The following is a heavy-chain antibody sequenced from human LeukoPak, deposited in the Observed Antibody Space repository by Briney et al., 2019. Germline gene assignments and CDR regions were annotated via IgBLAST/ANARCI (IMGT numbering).Heavy chain of an antibody. CDR2: ISDSGGNT. D-gene: IGHD4-23*01. CDR1: GFTFSSCA. Sequence: PGGSLRLSCAASGFTFSSCAMSWVRQAPGKGLQWLSSISDSGGNTYYADSVKGRFTISRDNSKNTLYLQMNSLRAEDTAVYYCAKDQGYGGNDDAFDIWGQGTMVTVSS. CDR3: AKDQGYGGNDDAFDI. V-gene: IGHV3-23*01. J-gene: IGHJ3*02.